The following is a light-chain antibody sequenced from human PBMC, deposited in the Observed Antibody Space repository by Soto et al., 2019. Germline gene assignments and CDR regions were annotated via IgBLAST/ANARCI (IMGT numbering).Light chain of an antibody. Sequence: QSVLTQPASVSGXXXXSIXXXCTGTSSDVGSYNLVSWYQQHPGKAPKLMIYEGSKRPSGVSNRFSGSKSGNTASLTISGLQAEDEADYYCCSYAGSVVFGGGTKLTVL. V-gene: IGLV2-23*01. J-gene: IGLJ2*01. CDR1: SSDVGSYNL. CDR3: CSYAGSVV. CDR2: EGS.